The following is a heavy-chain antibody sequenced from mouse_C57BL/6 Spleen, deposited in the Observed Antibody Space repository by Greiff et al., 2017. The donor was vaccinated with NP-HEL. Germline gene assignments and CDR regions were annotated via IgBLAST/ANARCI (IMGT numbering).Heavy chain of an antibody. J-gene: IGHJ1*03. D-gene: IGHD1-1*01. CDR3: ARLGDGSSYRYFDV. V-gene: IGHV1-76*01. Sequence: QVQLKESGAELVRPGASVKLSCKASGYTFTDYYINWVKQRPGQGLEWIARIYPGSGNTYYNEKFKGKATLTAEKSSSTAYMQLSSLTSEDSAVYFCARLGDGSSYRYFDVWGTGTTVTVSS. CDR2: IYPGSGNT. CDR1: GYTFTDYY.